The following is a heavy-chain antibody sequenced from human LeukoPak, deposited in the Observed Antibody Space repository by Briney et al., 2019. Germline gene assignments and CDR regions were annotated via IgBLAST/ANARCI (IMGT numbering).Heavy chain of an antibody. CDR3: ASGGYADY. Sequence: SETLSLTCTVSGGSISSYYWSWIRQPPGKGLEWIGYIYYSGSTNYNPSLKSRVTISVDTSKNQFSLKLSSVTAADTAVYYCASGGYADYWGQGTLVTVSS. J-gene: IGHJ4*02. CDR2: IYYSGST. V-gene: IGHV4-59*01. CDR1: GGSISSYY. D-gene: IGHD3-22*01.